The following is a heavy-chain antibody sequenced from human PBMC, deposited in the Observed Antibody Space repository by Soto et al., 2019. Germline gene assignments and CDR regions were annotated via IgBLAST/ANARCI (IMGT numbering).Heavy chain of an antibody. J-gene: IGHJ6*02. Sequence: GGSLRLSCAASGFTFSSYAMSWVRQAPGKGLEWVSAISGSGGSTYYADSVKGRFTISRDNSKNTLYLQMNSLRAEDTAVYYCAKDPRGYSYGYDYYGMDVRGQGTTVTVSS. CDR2: ISGSGGST. D-gene: IGHD5-18*01. V-gene: IGHV3-23*01. CDR3: AKDPRGYSYGYDYYGMDV. CDR1: GFTFSSYA.